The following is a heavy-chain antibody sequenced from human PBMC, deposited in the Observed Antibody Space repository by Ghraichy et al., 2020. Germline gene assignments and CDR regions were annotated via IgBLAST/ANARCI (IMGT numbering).Heavy chain of an antibody. D-gene: IGHD3-22*01. V-gene: IGHV4-30-2*01. Sequence: SETLSLTCAVSGGSISSGGYSWSWIRQPPGKGLEWIGYIYHIGTTYYNPSLKSRVTISLDKSKNQFSLKVTSVTAADTAVYYCVRGGYHSSGYPAPFDYWGQGTLVTVSS. CDR1: GGSISSGGYS. J-gene: IGHJ4*02. CDR2: IYHIGTT. CDR3: VRGGYHSSGYPAPFDY.